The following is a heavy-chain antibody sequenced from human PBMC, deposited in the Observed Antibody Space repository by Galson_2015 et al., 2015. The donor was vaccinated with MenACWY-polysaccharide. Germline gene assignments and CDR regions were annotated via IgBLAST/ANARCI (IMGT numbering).Heavy chain of an antibody. Sequence: SLRLSCAASDFTFTPYTMNWVRQAPGKGLEWVSHISSSSSTIFYADSVKGRFTISRDNAKNSLYLQMNSLRAEDTAVYYCAREDSSSSAYYYYGMDVWGQGTTVTVSS. CDR1: DFTFTPYT. CDR2: ISSSSSTI. D-gene: IGHD6-6*01. CDR3: AREDSSSSAYYYYGMDV. J-gene: IGHJ6*02. V-gene: IGHV3-48*04.